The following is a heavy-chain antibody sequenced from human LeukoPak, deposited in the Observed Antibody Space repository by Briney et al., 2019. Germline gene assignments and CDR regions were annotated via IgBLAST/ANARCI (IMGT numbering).Heavy chain of an antibody. Sequence: GASVKVSCKASGYTFTGYYMHWVRQAPGQGLEWMGWINPNSGGTNYAQKFQGRVTMTRDTSISTAYMELSRLRSDDTAVYYCATARITMVRGVDDYYYGMDVWGQGTTVTVSS. V-gene: IGHV1-2*02. CDR3: ATARITMVRGVDDYYYGMDV. CDR2: INPNSGGT. J-gene: IGHJ6*02. CDR1: GYTFTGYY. D-gene: IGHD3-10*01.